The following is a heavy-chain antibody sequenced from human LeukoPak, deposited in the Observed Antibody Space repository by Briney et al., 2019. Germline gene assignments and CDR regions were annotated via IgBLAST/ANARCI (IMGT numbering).Heavy chain of an antibody. Sequence: ASVKVSCKASGYTFTGYYMHWVRQAPGQGLEWMGRINPNSGGTNYAQKFQGRVTMTRDTSISTAYMELSRLRSDDTAEFYCATPGEGAPHVYWGQGNLVTVSS. J-gene: IGHJ4*02. V-gene: IGHV1-2*06. D-gene: IGHD1-26*01. CDR3: ATPGEGAPHVY. CDR1: GYTFTGYY. CDR2: INPNSGGT.